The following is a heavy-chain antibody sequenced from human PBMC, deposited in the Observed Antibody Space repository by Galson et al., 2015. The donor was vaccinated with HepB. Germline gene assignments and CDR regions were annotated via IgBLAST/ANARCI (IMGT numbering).Heavy chain of an antibody. D-gene: IGHD2-21*02. CDR1: GFTFSNYA. V-gene: IGHV3-23*01. CDR2: ISGSGTST. Sequence: SLRLSCAASGFTFSNYAMNWVRQAPGKGLEWVSGISGSGTSTYYADSVKGRFTISRDNSKNTLYLQMNSLRAEDTAVYYCAKTYCGGDCNYYGMDVWGQGTTVTVSS. CDR3: AKTYCGGDCNYYGMDV. J-gene: IGHJ6*02.